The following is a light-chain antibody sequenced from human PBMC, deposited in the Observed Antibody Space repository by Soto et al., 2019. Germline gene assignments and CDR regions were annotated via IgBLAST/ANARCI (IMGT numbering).Light chain of an antibody. Sequence: EIVLTQSPGSLSLSPGERATLSCRASQSVISNYFAWYQQKPGQAPRLLIYGASSRATGIPDRFSGSGSGTDFSLTISRLEPEDFAVYYCQQYGTSRDTFGQGTRLEIK. V-gene: IGKV3-20*01. CDR3: QQYGTSRDT. J-gene: IGKJ2*01. CDR2: GAS. CDR1: QSVISNY.